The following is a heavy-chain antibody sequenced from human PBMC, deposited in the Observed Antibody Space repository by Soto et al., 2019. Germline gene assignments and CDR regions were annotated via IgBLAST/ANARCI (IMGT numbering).Heavy chain of an antibody. CDR2: IKSDGSGT. J-gene: IGHJ4*02. V-gene: IGHV3-74*01. D-gene: IGHD5-18*01. CDR1: GFPFSSYW. CDR3: ARGYGDRDDVNGYLGRH. Sequence: EVQLVESGGGLVQPGESLTLSCAASGFPFSSYWMHWVRQAPGKGLVWVSRIKSDGSGTYYADSVQDRFTISRDNARNTLYLQMNSLRVEDTAVYFCARGYGDRDDVNGYLGRHWGQGTLVTVSS.